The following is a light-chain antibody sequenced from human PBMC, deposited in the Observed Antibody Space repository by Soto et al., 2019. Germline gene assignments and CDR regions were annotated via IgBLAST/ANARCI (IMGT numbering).Light chain of an antibody. CDR2: EVH. CDR3: ASYTRSSTYF. Sequence: QSVLTQPASVSGSPGESITVSCSGSIGDIGSHNYVSWYRQYPGEAPRLLIYEVHYRPSGVSSRFSGSKSGNTASLTTSGLQAADEADYYCASYTRSSTYFXGTRTKVTFL. V-gene: IGLV2-14*01. J-gene: IGLJ1*01. CDR1: IGDIGSHNY.